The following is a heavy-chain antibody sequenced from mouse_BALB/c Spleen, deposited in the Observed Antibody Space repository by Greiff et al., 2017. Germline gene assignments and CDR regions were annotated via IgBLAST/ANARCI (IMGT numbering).Heavy chain of an antibody. Sequence: EVQLQQSGPELVKPGASVKVSCKASGYAFTSYNMYWVKQSHGKSLEWIGYIDPYNGGTSYNQKFKGKATLTVDKSSSTAYMHLNSLTSEDSAVYYCARIGQPYGNNYAMDYWGQGTSVTVSS. D-gene: IGHD2-1*01. CDR1: GYAFTSYN. V-gene: IGHV1S135*01. CDR2: IDPYNGGT. CDR3: ARIGQPYGNNYAMDY. J-gene: IGHJ4*01.